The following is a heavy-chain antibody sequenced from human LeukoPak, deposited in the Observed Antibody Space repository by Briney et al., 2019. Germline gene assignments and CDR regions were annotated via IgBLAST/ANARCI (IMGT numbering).Heavy chain of an antibody. V-gene: IGHV4-34*01. CDR1: GGSFSGYY. D-gene: IGHD3-22*01. J-gene: IGHJ4*02. Sequence: SETLSLTCAVYGGSFSGYYWSWIRQPPGKGLEWIGEINHSGSTKYNPSLKSRVTISVDTSKNQYSLKLSSVTAADTAVYYCARDVLYDSSTDYFDYWGQGTLVTVSS. CDR2: INHSGST. CDR3: ARDVLYDSSTDYFDY.